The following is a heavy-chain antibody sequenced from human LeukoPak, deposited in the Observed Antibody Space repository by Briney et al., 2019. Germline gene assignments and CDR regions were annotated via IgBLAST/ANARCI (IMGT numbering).Heavy chain of an antibody. CDR3: ATWQYQLLWPDAFDI. D-gene: IGHD2-2*01. CDR2: IRYDGSNK. J-gene: IGHJ3*02. CDR1: GFTFSSYG. Sequence: GGSLRLSCAASGFTFSSYGMHWVRQAPGKGLEWVAFIRYDGSNKYYADSVKGRFTISRDNSKNTLYLQMNSLRVEDTAVYYCATWQYQLLWPDAFDIWGQGTMVTVSS. V-gene: IGHV3-30*02.